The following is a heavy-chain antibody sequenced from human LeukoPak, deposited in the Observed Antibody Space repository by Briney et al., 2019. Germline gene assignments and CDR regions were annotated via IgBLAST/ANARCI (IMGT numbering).Heavy chain of an antibody. CDR2: ISGSGGST. Sequence: PGGSLRLSCAASGFTFSSYAMSWVRQAPGKGLEWVSAISGSGGSTYYADSVKGRFTISRDNSKNTLYLQMNSLRAEDTAVYYCAKCWGSSGYYLENAFDIWGQGTMVTVSS. D-gene: IGHD3-22*01. V-gene: IGHV3-23*01. CDR1: GFTFSSYA. J-gene: IGHJ3*02. CDR3: AKCWGSSGYYLENAFDI.